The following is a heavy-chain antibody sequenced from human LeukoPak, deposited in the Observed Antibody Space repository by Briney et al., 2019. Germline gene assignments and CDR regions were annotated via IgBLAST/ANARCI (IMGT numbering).Heavy chain of an antibody. Sequence: SGTLSLTCDVSGNSISNNWWSWVRQSPGKGLEWIGEIFHRGIPNYNPSFESRVTMSVDTSKNQLSLNLNSVTAADTAVYYCARVMGASWFFYLDVWGKGTTVTVSS. J-gene: IGHJ6*03. V-gene: IGHV4-4*02. CDR3: ARVMGASWFFYLDV. CDR2: IFHRGIP. CDR1: GNSISNNW. D-gene: IGHD3-16*02.